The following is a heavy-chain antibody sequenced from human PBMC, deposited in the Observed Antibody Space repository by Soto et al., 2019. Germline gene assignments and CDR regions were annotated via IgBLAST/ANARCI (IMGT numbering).Heavy chain of an antibody. Sequence: SETLSLTCTVSGGSVSSGSYYWSWIRQPPGKGLEWIGYIYYSGSTNYNPSLKSRVTISVDTSKNQFSLKLSSVTAADTAVYYCFSIQWGSSSHIDYWCQGILVNVS. CDR1: GGSVSSGSYY. CDR2: IYYSGST. D-gene: IGHD6-13*01. CDR3: FSIQWGSSSHIDY. J-gene: IGHJ4*02. V-gene: IGHV4-61*01.